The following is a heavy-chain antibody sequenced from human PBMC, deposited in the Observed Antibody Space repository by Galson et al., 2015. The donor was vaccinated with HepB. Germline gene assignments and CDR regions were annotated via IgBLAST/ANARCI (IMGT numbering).Heavy chain of an antibody. J-gene: IGHJ6*03. CDR3: AREGRDIVVVPAAIENYYYYYMDV. CDR1: GFTFSSYW. V-gene: IGHV3-74*01. CDR2: INSDGSST. D-gene: IGHD2-2*01. Sequence: SLRLSCAASGFTFSSYWMHWVRQAPGKGLVWVSRINSDGSSTSYADSVKGRFTISRDNAKNTLYLQMNSLRAEDTAVYYCAREGRDIVVVPAAIENYYYYYMDVWGKGTTVTVSS.